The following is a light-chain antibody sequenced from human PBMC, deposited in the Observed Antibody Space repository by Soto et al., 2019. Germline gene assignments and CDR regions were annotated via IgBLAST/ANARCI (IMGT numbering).Light chain of an antibody. Sequence: QSALTQPPSASGSPGQSVTISCTGTKNDIGVYDFVSWYQHHPGKAPRLIIYEVVQRPSGVPDRFSGSKSGNTASLTISGLQVEDEADYYCCSYAGTYTWIFGGGTKLTVL. V-gene: IGLV2-8*01. CDR2: EVV. J-gene: IGLJ2*01. CDR1: KNDIGVYDF. CDR3: CSYAGTYTWI.